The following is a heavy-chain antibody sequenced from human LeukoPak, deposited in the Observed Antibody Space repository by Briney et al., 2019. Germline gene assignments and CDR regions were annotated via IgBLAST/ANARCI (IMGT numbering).Heavy chain of an antibody. Sequence: SETLSLTCTVSGGSISSYYWSWIRQPAGKGLEWIGRIDTSGNTNYKSSLKSRVTMSIDTSKNQFSLRLSSVTAADTAVYYCARSILRYYYNASGYYPYYFDYWGQGVLVTVSS. J-gene: IGHJ4*02. V-gene: IGHV4-4*07. CDR3: ARSILRYYYNASGYYPYYFDY. CDR1: GGSISSYY. CDR2: IDTSGNT. D-gene: IGHD3-22*01.